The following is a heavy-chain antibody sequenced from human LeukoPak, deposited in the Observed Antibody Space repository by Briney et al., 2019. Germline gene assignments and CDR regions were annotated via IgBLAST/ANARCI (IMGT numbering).Heavy chain of an antibody. J-gene: IGHJ6*04. D-gene: IGHD3-10*02. Sequence: GGSLRLSCAASGFTFSSYEMNWFRQAPGEGLEWVSYISGSGSTIYYADSVKGRFTISRDNAKNSLYLQMNSLRAEDTAVYYCAELGITMIGGVWGKGTTVTISS. CDR2: ISGSGSTI. CDR3: AELGITMIGGV. CDR1: GFTFSSYE. V-gene: IGHV3-48*03.